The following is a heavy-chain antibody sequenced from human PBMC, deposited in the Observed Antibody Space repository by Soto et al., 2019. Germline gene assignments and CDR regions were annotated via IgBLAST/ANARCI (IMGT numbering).Heavy chain of an antibody. D-gene: IGHD5-18*01. CDR3: VRGRRDGYNFFYY. Sequence: SETLSLTCTVSGASISSGGFYWSWIRQHPGKGLEWIGYIDYSGDTYNNTSLRSRVMISVDMSKNNFSLRLSSVTAADTAVYYCVRGRRDGYNFFYYWGTGTLVPVSS. J-gene: IGHJ4*02. CDR1: GASISSGGFY. V-gene: IGHV4-31*03. CDR2: IDYSGDT.